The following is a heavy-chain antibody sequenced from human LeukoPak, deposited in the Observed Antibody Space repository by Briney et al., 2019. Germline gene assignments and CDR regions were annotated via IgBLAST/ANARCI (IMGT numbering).Heavy chain of an antibody. V-gene: IGHV1-2*02. CDR2: INPNSGGT. CDR3: ARAGTYYDFWSGSIRDAFDI. J-gene: IGHJ3*02. D-gene: IGHD3-3*01. CDR1: GYTLTGYY. Sequence: VASVKVSCKASGYTLTGYYMHWVRQAPGQGLEWMGWINPNSGGTNYAQKFQGRVTMTRDTSISTAYMELSRLRSDDTAVYYCARAGTYYDFWSGSIRDAFDIWGQGTMVTVSS.